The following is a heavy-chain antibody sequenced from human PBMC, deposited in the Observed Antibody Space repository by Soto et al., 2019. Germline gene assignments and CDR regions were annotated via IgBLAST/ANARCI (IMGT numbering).Heavy chain of an antibody. J-gene: IGHJ4*02. V-gene: IGHV4-59*01. Sequence: PSETLSLTCTVSGGSISRYYWTWIRQPPGKGLECIGYIYYSGTTNYNPSLKSRVTISVDTSENQFSLKLSSVTVADTAVYYCARFSYSDSRGYYYPIFDYWGQGTLVTVSS. CDR3: ARFSYSDSRGYYYPIFDY. CDR1: GGSISRYY. D-gene: IGHD3-22*01. CDR2: IYYSGTT.